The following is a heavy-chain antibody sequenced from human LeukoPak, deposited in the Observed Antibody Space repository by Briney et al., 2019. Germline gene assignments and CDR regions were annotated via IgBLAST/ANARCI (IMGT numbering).Heavy chain of an antibody. V-gene: IGHV3-23*01. Sequence: GGSLRLSCAAPGFTFSSYAMSWVRQAPGKGLEWVSAISGSGGSTYYADSVKGRFTISRDNSKNTLYLQMNSLRAEDTAVYYCAKDGGGSYSYFDYWGQGTLVTVSS. CDR2: ISGSGGST. CDR1: GFTFSSYA. CDR3: AKDGGGSYSYFDY. J-gene: IGHJ4*02. D-gene: IGHD1-26*01.